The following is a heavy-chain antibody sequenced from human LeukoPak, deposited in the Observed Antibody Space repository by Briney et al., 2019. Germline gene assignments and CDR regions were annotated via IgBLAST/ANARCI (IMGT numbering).Heavy chain of an antibody. CDR2: IKQAGSEK. V-gene: IGHV3-7*01. CDR3: ARARGFFDY. D-gene: IGHD3-10*01. Sequence: GGSLRLSCAASGFTFSSYWMSWVRQAPGKGLEWVANIKQAGSEKYYVDSVKGRLAISRDNAENSLYLQMNSLRAEDTAVYYCARARGFFDYWGQGTLVTVTS. CDR1: GFTFSSYW. J-gene: IGHJ4*02.